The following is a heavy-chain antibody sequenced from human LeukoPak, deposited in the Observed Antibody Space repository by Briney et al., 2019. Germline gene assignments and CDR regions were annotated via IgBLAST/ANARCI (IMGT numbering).Heavy chain of an antibody. CDR2: SDPEDGET. V-gene: IGHV1-24*01. CDR1: GYTLTELS. D-gene: IGHD3-9*01. CDR3: AAQIILTGYGKLRWFDP. J-gene: IGHJ5*02. Sequence: GASVKVSCKVSGYTLTELSIHWVRQAPGKGLEWMGGSDPEDGETIYAQKFRGRVTMTEDTSTDTAYMELSSLRSEDTAVYFCAAQIILTGYGKLRWFDPWGQGTLVTVSS.